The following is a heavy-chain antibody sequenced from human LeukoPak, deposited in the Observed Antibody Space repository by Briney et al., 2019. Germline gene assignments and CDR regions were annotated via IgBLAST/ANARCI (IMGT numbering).Heavy chain of an antibody. CDR2: IYYSGST. V-gene: IGHV4-61*01. Sequence: KTSETLSLTCTVSGGSVSSGSYYWSWIRQPPGKGLEWIGYIYYSGSTNYNPSLKSRVTISIDTSKNQFSLNLTSVTAADTAVYYCARGMGYSYGLYYFDYRGQGTPVTVSS. CDR1: GGSVSSGSYY. D-gene: IGHD5-18*01. J-gene: IGHJ4*02. CDR3: ARGMGYSYGLYYFDY.